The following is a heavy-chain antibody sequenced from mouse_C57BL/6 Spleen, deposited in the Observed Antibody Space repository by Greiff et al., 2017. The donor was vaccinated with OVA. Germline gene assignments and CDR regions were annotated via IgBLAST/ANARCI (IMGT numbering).Heavy chain of an antibody. CDR2: IRLKSDNYAT. J-gene: IGHJ2*01. V-gene: IGHV6-3*01. CDR1: GFTFSNYW. CDR3: TALNGDGY. Sequence: EVKLVESGGGLVQPGGSMTLSCVASGFTFSNYWMNWVRQSPEKGLEWVAQIRLKSDNYATHYAVSVQGRFTISRDDSKSSGYQQMNNLRAEDTGNYYCTALNGDGYWGQGTTLTVAS. D-gene: IGHD4-1*01.